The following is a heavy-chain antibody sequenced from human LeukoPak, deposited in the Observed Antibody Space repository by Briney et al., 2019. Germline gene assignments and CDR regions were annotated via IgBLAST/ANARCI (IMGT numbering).Heavy chain of an antibody. J-gene: IGHJ4*02. CDR1: GGSISSSSYY. CDR3: AKLPGSRWELPTFDY. D-gene: IGHD1-26*01. CDR2: IYYSGST. Sequence: SETLSLTCTVSGGSISSSSYYWGWIRQPPGKGLEWIGSIYYSGSTYYNPSLKGRVTISVDTSKNQFSLKLSSVTAADTAVYYCAKLPGSRWELPTFDYWGQGTLVTVSS. V-gene: IGHV4-39*01.